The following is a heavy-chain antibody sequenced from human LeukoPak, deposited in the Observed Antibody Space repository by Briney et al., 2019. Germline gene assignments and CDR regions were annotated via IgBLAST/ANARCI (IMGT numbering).Heavy chain of an antibody. CDR2: FLYSGST. D-gene: IGHD3-22*01. CDR3: VRLDYYYDSSGYSYYFDY. Sequence: PSETLSLTCTVSGGSISSSSYYWGWIRQPPGKGLEWIGSFLYSGSTYYNPSLKSRVTISVDTSKNQFSLKLSSVTAADTAVYYCVRLDYYYDSSGYSYYFDYWGQGTLVTVSS. J-gene: IGHJ4*02. V-gene: IGHV4-39*01. CDR1: GGSISSSSYY.